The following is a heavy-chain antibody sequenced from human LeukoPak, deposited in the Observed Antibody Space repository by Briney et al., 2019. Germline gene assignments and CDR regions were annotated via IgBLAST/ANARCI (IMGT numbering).Heavy chain of an antibody. CDR2: ISGSGSAI. J-gene: IGHJ4*02. D-gene: IGHD2-15*01. CDR1: GFTFSNYE. Sequence: GGSLRLSCAASGFTFSNYEMNWVRQAPGRGLERVSYISGSGSAIDYADSVKGRFTISRDNAKNSLYLQMNSLRAEDTAVYYCAREYCSGGTCYSAGYYFDYWGQGTLVTVSS. V-gene: IGHV3-48*03. CDR3: AREYCSGGTCYSAGYYFDY.